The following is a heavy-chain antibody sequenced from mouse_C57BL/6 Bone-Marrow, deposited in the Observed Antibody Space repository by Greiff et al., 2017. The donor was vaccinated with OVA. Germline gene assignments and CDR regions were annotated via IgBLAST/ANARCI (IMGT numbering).Heavy chain of an antibody. CDR1: GFTFSSYG. V-gene: IGHV5-6*01. CDR2: ISSGGSYT. D-gene: IGHD1-1*01. J-gene: IGHJ2*01. Sequence: EVKLMESVGDLVKPGGSLKLSCAASGFTFSSYGMSWVRQTPDKRLAWVATISSGGSYTYYPDSVKGRFTISRDNAKNTLYLQMSSLKSEDTAMDYCARHYYGSSPHYWGQGTTLTVSS. CDR3: ARHYYGSSPHY.